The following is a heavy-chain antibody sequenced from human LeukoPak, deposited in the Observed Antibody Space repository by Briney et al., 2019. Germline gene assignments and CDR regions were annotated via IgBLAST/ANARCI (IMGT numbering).Heavy chain of an antibody. CDR1: GFTFTSSA. D-gene: IGHD3-10*01. Sequence: SVKVSCKASGFTFTSSAMQWVRQARGRRLEWIGWIVVGSGNTNYAQKFQERVTITRDMSTSTAYMELSSLRSEDTAVYYCAAAIWFGELWVLDYWGQGTLVTVSS. CDR2: IVVGSGNT. CDR3: AAAIWFGELWVLDY. J-gene: IGHJ4*02. V-gene: IGHV1-58*02.